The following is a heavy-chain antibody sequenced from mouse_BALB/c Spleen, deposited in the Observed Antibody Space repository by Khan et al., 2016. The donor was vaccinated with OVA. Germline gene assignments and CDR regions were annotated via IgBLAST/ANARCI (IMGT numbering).Heavy chain of an antibody. CDR1: GHTFTKYG. V-gene: IGHV9-3-1*01. D-gene: IGHD2-10*01. CDR2: INTYTGEP. J-gene: IGHJ4*01. CDR3: ARPPYFSLVLDN. Sequence: QIQLVQSGPELKKPGETVKISCKASGHTFTKYGMNWVKQAPGKGLKWMGWINTYTGEPTYADDFNGRFAFSLETSASTAYLQINNLKNEDTATXSCARPPYFSLVLDNWGQGTSVTVPS.